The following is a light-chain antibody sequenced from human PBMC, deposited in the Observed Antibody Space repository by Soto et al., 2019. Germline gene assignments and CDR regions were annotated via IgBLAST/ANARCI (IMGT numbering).Light chain of an antibody. J-gene: IGLJ2*01. V-gene: IGLV2-8*01. CDR3: SSYAGSNTYVV. CDR1: SSDVGGYNY. CDR2: EVS. Sequence: QSVLTQPPSASGSPGQSVTISCTGTSSDVGGYNYVSWYQQHPGKAPKLMIYEVSKRPSGVPDRFSGSTSGNTASLTVSGLQAEDEADYYCSSYAGSNTYVVFGGGTQLTVL.